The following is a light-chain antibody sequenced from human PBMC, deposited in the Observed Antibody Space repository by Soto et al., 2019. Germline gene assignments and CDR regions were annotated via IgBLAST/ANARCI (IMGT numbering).Light chain of an antibody. V-gene: IGKV1-5*03. CDR1: QSISTW. CDR3: QQYINRWT. CDR2: KAS. Sequence: DIQMTQSPSTLSASVGDRVTITCRASQSISTWLAWYQQKTGKAPNLLIYKASSLQSGVPSRFSGSGSGTEFTLTISSLQPDDFATYYCQQYINRWTFGQGTEVEIK. J-gene: IGKJ1*01.